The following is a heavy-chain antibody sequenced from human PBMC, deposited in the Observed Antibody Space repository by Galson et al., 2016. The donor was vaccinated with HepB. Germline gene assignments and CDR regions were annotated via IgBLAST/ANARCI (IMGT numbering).Heavy chain of an antibody. CDR3: ARGATLFGAQRPDTFDI. J-gene: IGHJ3*02. CDR1: GDPIGSHY. CDR2: IFYTGTT. Sequence: SETLSLTCSVSGDPIGSHYWTWIRQPPGKGLEWMGYIFYTGTTNYNPSLKSRLTISLDTSKRQLSLKLMFVSAADMAVYYCARGATLFGAQRPDTFDIWGQGTMVTVS. V-gene: IGHV4-59*11. D-gene: IGHD3-3*01.